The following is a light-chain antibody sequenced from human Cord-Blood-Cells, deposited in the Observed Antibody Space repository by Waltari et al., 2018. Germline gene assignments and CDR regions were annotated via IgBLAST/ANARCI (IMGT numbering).Light chain of an antibody. CDR1: SSDVGGYNY. Sequence: QSALTQPASVSGYPGQSTTISCPGTSSDVGGYNYVSWYQQHPGKAPKLMIYDVSNRPSGVSNRFSGSKSGNTASLTISGLQAEDEADYYCSSYTSSSTLVVFGGGTKLTVL. V-gene: IGLV2-14*01. J-gene: IGLJ2*01. CDR2: DVS. CDR3: SSYTSSSTLVV.